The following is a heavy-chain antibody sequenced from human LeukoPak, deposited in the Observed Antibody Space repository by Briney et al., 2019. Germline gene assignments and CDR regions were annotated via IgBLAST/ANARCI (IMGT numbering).Heavy chain of an antibody. CDR2: ISGSGGST. J-gene: IGHJ4*02. CDR3: AKDQRSSGWYGVPSDY. D-gene: IGHD6-19*01. CDR1: GFTFSSYG. V-gene: IGHV3-23*01. Sequence: GGSLRLSCAASGFTFSSYGMSWVRQAPGKGLEWVSAISGSGGSTYYADSVKGRFTISRDNSKNTLYLQMNSLRAEDTAVYYCAKDQRSSGWYGVPSDYWGQGTLVTVSS.